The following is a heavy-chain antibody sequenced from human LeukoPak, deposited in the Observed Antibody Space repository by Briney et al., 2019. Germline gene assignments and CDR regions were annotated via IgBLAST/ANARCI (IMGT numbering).Heavy chain of an antibody. V-gene: IGHV4-4*07. D-gene: IGHD3-10*01. Sequence: PSETLSLTCTVSGGSISSYYWCWIRHPAGKGLEWIGRIYSSGSTNYNPSPKSRVTMSVDTSKNQFSLKLNSVTAADTAVYYCARVRGRGYNWFDPWGQGTLVTVSS. CDR2: IYSSGST. J-gene: IGHJ5*02. CDR1: GGSISSYY. CDR3: ARVRGRGYNWFDP.